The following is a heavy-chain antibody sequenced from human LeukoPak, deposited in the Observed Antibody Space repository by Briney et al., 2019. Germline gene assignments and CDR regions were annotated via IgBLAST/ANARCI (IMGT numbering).Heavy chain of an antibody. D-gene: IGHD5-18*01. CDR3: AKDAYSGFSSSYNMDS. V-gene: IGHV1-2*02. CDR2: INPNSGVT. Sequence: ASVKLSCTASGYTVTGHYLHWVRQAPGQGLEWMGWINPNSGVTNYAQKFQRRVTMTRDTSINTAYMELHSLTSDDTAMYYCAKDAYSGFSSSYNMDSWGQGTLVTVSS. J-gene: IGHJ4*02. CDR1: GYTVTGHY.